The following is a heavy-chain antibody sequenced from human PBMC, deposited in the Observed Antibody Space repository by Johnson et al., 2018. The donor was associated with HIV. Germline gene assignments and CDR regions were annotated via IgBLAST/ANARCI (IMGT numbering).Heavy chain of an antibody. Sequence: VQLVEYGGGLVQPGGSLRLSCEASGFDVTSHYMTWVHQAPGKGLEWISLIYGGATYYADSVKGRCTIARDKSKNSLILQMNSLRAEDTAVYYCARERGGSSGWSDALDVWGQGTMVTVSS. CDR2: IYGGAT. V-gene: IGHV3-66*01. J-gene: IGHJ3*01. D-gene: IGHD6-19*01. CDR3: ARERGGSSGWSDALDV. CDR1: GFDVTSHY.